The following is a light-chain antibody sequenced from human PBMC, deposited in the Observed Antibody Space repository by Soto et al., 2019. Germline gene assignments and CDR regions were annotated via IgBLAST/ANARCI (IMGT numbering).Light chain of an antibody. V-gene: IGLV2-23*01. CDR3: CSYAGSSTYV. J-gene: IGLJ1*01. CDR2: EGS. CDR1: SSDVGGYNL. Sequence: QSALTQPASVSGSPGQSITISCTGTSSDVGGYNLVSWYQQHPGKAPKLMIYEGSKRPSGASNRFSGSKSGNTASLTISGLHAEDEADYYCCSYAGSSTYVFGTGPKVTVL.